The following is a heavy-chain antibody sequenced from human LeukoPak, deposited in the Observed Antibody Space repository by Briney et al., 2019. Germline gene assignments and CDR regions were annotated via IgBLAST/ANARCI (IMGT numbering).Heavy chain of an antibody. CDR3: AREEVPHGFDI. Sequence: KSSETLSLTCTVSGGSISTYYWSWIRQPPGKGLEYIGYTYYSGSTNYNPSLKSRVTMSLDTSKNQFSPKLSSVTAADTAVYYCAREEVPHGFDIWGQGTMVTVSS. J-gene: IGHJ3*02. V-gene: IGHV4-59*01. CDR2: TYYSGST. CDR1: GGSISTYY.